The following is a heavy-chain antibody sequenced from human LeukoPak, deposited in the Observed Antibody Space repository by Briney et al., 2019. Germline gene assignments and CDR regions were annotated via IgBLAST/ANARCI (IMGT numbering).Heavy chain of an antibody. CDR3: VAGKEI. V-gene: IGHV3-7*02. J-gene: IGHJ4*02. D-gene: IGHD6-19*01. CDR1: GFIFTNYW. Sequence: GGSLRLSCAASGFIFTNYWMNWVRQAPGRGLEWVAMIKQGGSEKFYVDSVKGLFLISRDNGKNSLYLQMNSLRAEDTAVYYCVAGKEIWGQGTLVTVSS. CDR2: IKQGGSEK.